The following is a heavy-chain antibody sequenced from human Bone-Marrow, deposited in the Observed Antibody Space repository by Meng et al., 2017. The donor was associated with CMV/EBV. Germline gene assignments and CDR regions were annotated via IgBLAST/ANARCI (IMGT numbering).Heavy chain of an antibody. V-gene: IGHV4-30-4*01. CDR1: GGSISSGDYY. Sequence: SETLSLTCTVFGGSISSGDYYWSWIRQSPGKGLEWIGYIYYTGNLYYNPSLKSRVTISVDTSKDQFSLKLSSVTAADTAVYYCARVHHDYRWANDYWGQGTLVTVSS. J-gene: IGHJ4*02. D-gene: IGHD4-11*01. CDR2: IYYTGNL. CDR3: ARVHHDYRWANDY.